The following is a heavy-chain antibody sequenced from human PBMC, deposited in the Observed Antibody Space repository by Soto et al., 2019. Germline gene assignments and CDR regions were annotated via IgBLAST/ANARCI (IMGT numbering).Heavy chain of an antibody. CDR1: GGSISSGGYY. CDR3: ARDPDHYYDSSGPWDYYGMDV. J-gene: IGHJ6*02. D-gene: IGHD3-22*01. V-gene: IGHV4-31*03. Sequence: SETLSLTCTVSGGSISSGGYYWSWIRQHPGKGQEWIGYIYYSGSTYYNPSLKSRVTISVDTSKNQFSLKLSSVTAADTAVYYCARDPDHYYDSSGPWDYYGMDVWGQGTTVTVSS. CDR2: IYYSGST.